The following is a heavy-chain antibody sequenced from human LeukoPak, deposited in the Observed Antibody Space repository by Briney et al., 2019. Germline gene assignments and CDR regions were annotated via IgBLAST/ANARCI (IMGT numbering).Heavy chain of an antibody. V-gene: IGHV3-23*01. Sequence: GGSLRLSCAASGFTFNSYAMNWVRQAPGKGLEWVSAISGSSSSTYYADSVKGRFTISRDNSKNTLYPQMNSLRAEDTAVYYCAKVRMITMIAYDAFDIWGQGTMVTVSS. CDR2: ISGSSSST. CDR1: GFTFNSYA. J-gene: IGHJ3*02. D-gene: IGHD3-22*01. CDR3: AKVRMITMIAYDAFDI.